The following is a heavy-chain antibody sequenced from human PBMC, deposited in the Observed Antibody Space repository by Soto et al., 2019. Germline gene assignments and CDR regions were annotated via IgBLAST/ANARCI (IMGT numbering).Heavy chain of an antibody. Sequence: GGSLRLSCAASGFTFSSYAMSWVRQAPGKGLEWVSAISGSGGSTYYADSVKGRFTISRDNSKNTLYLQMNSLRAEDTAVYYCANPRPLSSGWYDSDFDYWGQGTLVTVSS. D-gene: IGHD6-19*01. CDR1: GFTFSSYA. J-gene: IGHJ4*02. CDR3: ANPRPLSSGWYDSDFDY. CDR2: ISGSGGST. V-gene: IGHV3-23*01.